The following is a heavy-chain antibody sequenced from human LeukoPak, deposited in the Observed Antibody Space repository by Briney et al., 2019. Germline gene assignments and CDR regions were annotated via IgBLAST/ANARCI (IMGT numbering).Heavy chain of an antibody. Sequence: SETLSLTCTVSGYSISNGYYWGWMRQPPGKGLEWIGSIYHSGRTHYNPSLKSRVIISVDTSKNYFSLKLSSATAADTAVYYCARDRGDDYYDSSGYYLDWGQGTLVTVSS. CDR2: IYHSGRT. J-gene: IGHJ4*02. CDR1: GYSISNGYY. D-gene: IGHD3-22*01. V-gene: IGHV4-38-2*02. CDR3: ARDRGDDYYDSSGYYLD.